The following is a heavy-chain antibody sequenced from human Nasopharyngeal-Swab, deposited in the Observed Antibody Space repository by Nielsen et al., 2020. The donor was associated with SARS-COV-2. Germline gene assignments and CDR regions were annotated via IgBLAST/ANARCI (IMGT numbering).Heavy chain of an antibody. CDR2: IWYDGSNK. D-gene: IGHD1-26*01. V-gene: IGHV3-33*08. CDR3: ARGYSGGYRAY. J-gene: IGHJ4*02. CDR1: GSTFSSYG. Sequence: GGSLRLSCAASGSTFSSYGMHWVRQAPGKGLEWVAVIWYDGSNKYYADSVKGRFTISRDNSKNTLYLQMNSLRAEDTAVYYCARGYSGGYRAYWGQGTLVTVSS.